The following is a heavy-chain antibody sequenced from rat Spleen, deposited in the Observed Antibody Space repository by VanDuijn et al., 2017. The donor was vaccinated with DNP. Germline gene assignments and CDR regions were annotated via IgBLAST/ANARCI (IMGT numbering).Heavy chain of an antibody. CDR2: ITTGGEIT. V-gene: IGHV5-31*01. Sequence: EVQLVESGGDQVQPGGSLTLSCVVSGFTFNKDWMTWVRQVPGKGLEWVASITTGGEITYYPDSVKGRFTVSRDHATNTLYLRLNSLRSEDTATYYCASGFGWFAYWGQGTLVTVSS. CDR1: GFTFNKDW. J-gene: IGHJ3*01. D-gene: IGHD4-1*01. CDR3: ASGFGWFAY.